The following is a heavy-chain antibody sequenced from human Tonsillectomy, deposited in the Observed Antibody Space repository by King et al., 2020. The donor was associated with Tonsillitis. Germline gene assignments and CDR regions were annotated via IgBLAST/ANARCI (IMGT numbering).Heavy chain of an antibody. CDR1: GFTFRSYA. CDR2: ISSDGTNT. D-gene: IGHD4-23*01. V-gene: IGHV3-30*04. CDR3: ARPPSSCELLFDS. Sequence: HGQLVQSGGGVVQPGRSLRLSCAASGFTFRSYAMRWVRQAPGKGLEWVAIISSDGTNTYYADSVKGRFTISTDSSRNTLYLQMNSLRAEDTAMYYCARPPSSCELLFDSWGQGTLVTVSS. J-gene: IGHJ4*02.